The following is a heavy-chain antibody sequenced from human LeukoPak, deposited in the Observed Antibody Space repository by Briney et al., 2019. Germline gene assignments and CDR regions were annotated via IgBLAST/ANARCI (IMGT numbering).Heavy chain of an antibody. Sequence: GGSLRLSCAASGSPFSGSGMHWVRQAPGKGLEWAAIVWYDGSNQYYADSVKGRFTISRDNSKNTLYLQMNSLRAEDTAVYYCARIPEWFGERSSYYFDYWGQGTLVTVSS. CDR1: GSPFSGSG. D-gene: IGHD3-10*01. CDR2: VWYDGSNQ. J-gene: IGHJ4*02. CDR3: ARIPEWFGERSSYYFDY. V-gene: IGHV3-33*01.